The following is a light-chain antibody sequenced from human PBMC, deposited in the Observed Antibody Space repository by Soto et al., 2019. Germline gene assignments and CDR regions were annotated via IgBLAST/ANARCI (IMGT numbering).Light chain of an antibody. CDR2: DVV. Sequence: QSVLTQPPSASGSPGQSVTISCTGTNCDVGTHNYVSWYQQYPGKAPKLLIYDVVKRPSGIPHRFSGSKSGNTASLTVSGLQADDEADYYCFSYAGGSTFVFGTGTKVTV. J-gene: IGLJ1*01. CDR1: NCDVGTHNY. V-gene: IGLV2-8*01. CDR3: FSYAGGSTFV.